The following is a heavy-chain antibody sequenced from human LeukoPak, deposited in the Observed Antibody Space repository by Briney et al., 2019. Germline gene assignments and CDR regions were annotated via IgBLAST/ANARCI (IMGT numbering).Heavy chain of an antibody. CDR1: GGSISSSSYY. CDR3: ATDFYDFWSGYLPNWFDP. Sequence: SETLSLTCTVSGGSISSSSYYWGWIRQPPGKGLEWIGRIYYSGSTYYNPSLKSRVTISVDTSKNQFSLKLSSVTAADTAVYYCATDFYDFWSGYLPNWFDPWGQGTLVTVSS. CDR2: IYYSGST. J-gene: IGHJ5*02. D-gene: IGHD3-3*01. V-gene: IGHV4-39*07.